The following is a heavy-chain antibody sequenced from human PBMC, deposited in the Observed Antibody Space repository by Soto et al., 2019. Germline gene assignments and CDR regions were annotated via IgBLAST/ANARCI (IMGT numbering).Heavy chain of an antibody. CDR3: AKDLSMGHWYFDL. V-gene: IGHV3-30*18. Sequence: GGSLRLSCAASGFTFSSYGMHWVRQAPGKGLEWVAVISYDGSNKYYADSVKGRFTISRDNSKNTLYLQMNSLRAEDTAVYYCAKDLSMGHWYFDLWGRGTLVTVSS. J-gene: IGHJ2*01. D-gene: IGHD2-8*01. CDR1: GFTFSSYG. CDR2: ISYDGSNK.